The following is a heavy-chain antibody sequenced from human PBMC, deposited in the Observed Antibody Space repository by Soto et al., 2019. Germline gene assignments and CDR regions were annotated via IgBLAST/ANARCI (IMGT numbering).Heavy chain of an antibody. J-gene: IGHJ4*02. D-gene: IGHD3-22*01. CDR2: ISYDGSNK. CDR3: ARDHARIEYYDSSGYYGHYFDY. Sequence: PGGSLRLSCAASGFTFSSYAMHWVRQAPGKGLEWVAVISYDGSNKYYADSVKGRFTISRDNSKNTLYLQMNSLRAEDTAVYYCARDHARIEYYDSSGYYGHYFDYWGQGTLVTVSS. V-gene: IGHV3-30-3*01. CDR1: GFTFSSYA.